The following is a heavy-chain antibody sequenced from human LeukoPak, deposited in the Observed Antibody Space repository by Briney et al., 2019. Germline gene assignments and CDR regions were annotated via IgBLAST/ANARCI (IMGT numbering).Heavy chain of an antibody. CDR1: GFTFTTYW. CDR3: ARDGCSYAPPFDY. V-gene: IGHV3-7*01. J-gene: IGHJ4*02. Sequence: GESLRLSCAASGFTFTTYWMSWVRQAPGKGLEWVANIKQDGSEKYYVDSVKGRFTISRDNAKNSLYLQMNSLRAEDTAVYYCARDGCSYAPPFDYWGQGTLVTVSS. CDR2: IKQDGSEK. D-gene: IGHD5-18*01.